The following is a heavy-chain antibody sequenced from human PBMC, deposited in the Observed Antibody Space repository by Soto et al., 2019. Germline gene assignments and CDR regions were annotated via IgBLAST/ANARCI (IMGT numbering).Heavy chain of an antibody. CDR3: ASCRDGYNGGWFDP. D-gene: IGHD5-12*01. J-gene: IGHJ5*02. CDR2: IIPIFGTA. Sequence: QVQLVQSGAEVKKPGSSVKVSCKASGGTFSSYAISWVRQAPGQGLEWMGGIIPIFGTANYAQKFQGRVTITADEPTSTAYRGLGSRGSEDTAGYYGASCRDGYNGGWFDPWGQGTLVTVSS. V-gene: IGHV1-69*01. CDR1: GGTFSSYA.